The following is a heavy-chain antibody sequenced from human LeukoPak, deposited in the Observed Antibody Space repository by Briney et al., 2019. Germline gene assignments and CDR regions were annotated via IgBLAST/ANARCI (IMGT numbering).Heavy chain of an antibody. Sequence: SVKVSCKASGGTFSSYAISWVRQAPGQGLEWMGRIIPILGIANYAQKFQGRVTITADKSTITAYMELSSVRSEDTAVYYCARAVDGYSDYWGQGTLVTVSS. CDR1: GGTFSSYA. J-gene: IGHJ4*02. V-gene: IGHV1-69*04. CDR3: ARAVDGYSDY. CDR2: IIPILGIA. D-gene: IGHD5-24*01.